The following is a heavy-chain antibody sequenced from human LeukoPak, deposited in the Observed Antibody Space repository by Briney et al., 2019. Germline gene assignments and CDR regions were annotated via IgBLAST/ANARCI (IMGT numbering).Heavy chain of an antibody. CDR1: GGSISGYY. J-gene: IGHJ3*02. CDR2: IYYTGST. CDR3: ARKNALDI. V-gene: IGHV4-59*01. Sequence: SSETLSLTCTASGGSISGYYWIWIRQPPGRGLEWIGYIYYTGSTNCNPSLKSRVTISLDASNNQFSLKLSSVTAADTAVYYCARKNALDIWGQGGMVTVSS.